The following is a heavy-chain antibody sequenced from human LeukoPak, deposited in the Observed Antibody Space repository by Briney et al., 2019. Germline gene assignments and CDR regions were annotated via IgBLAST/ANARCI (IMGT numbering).Heavy chain of an antibody. D-gene: IGHD3-22*01. Sequence: PGGSLRLSCTASGFTFGDYAMSWVRQAPGKGLEWVGFIRSKAYGGTTEYAASVKGRFTISRDDSKSIAYLQMNSLKTEDTAVYYCTRDYYDSSGYSSPHSLDYWGQGTLVTVSS. CDR2: IRSKAYGGTT. J-gene: IGHJ4*02. V-gene: IGHV3-49*04. CDR3: TRDYYDSSGYSSPHSLDY. CDR1: GFTFGDYA.